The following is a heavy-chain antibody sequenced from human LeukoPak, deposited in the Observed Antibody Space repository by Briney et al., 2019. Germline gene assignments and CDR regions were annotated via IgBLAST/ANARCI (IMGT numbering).Heavy chain of an antibody. CDR3: ARAFIRARSNYFDY. Sequence: SETLSLTCSVSGGSISSYYWSWLRQPPGKGLEWIGYISYIGSTNYNPSLKSRVTISVDTSKNQFSLNLSSVTAADTAVYYCARAFIRARSNYFDYWGQGTLVTVSS. CDR1: GGSISSYY. D-gene: IGHD3-16*02. V-gene: IGHV4-59*01. CDR2: ISYIGST. J-gene: IGHJ4*02.